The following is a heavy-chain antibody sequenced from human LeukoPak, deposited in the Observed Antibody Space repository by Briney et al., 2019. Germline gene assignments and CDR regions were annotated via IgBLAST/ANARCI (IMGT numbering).Heavy chain of an antibody. CDR2: ISYDGSNK. CDR1: GFTFSSYA. V-gene: IGHV3-30-3*01. Sequence: QPGRSLRLSCAASGFTFSSYAMHWVRQAPGKGLEWVAVISYDGSNKYYADSVKGRFTISRDSSKNTLYLQMNSLRAEDTAVYYCARDLSDIVVVPAAIQGYYYYGMDVWGQGTTVTVSS. D-gene: IGHD2-2*01. CDR3: ARDLSDIVVVPAAIQGYYYYGMDV. J-gene: IGHJ6*02.